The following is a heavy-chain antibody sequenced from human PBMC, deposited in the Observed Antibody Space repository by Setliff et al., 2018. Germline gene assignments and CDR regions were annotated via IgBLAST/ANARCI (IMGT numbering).Heavy chain of an antibody. CDR2: IYSGGST. D-gene: IGHD2-15*01. Sequence: GGSLRLSCAASGFTVSSNYMSWVRQAPGKGLEWVSVIYSGGSTYYADSVKGRFTISRDNSKNTLYLQMNSLRAEDTAVYYCAGVEAGYNLTKPDYAFDIWGQGTMVTVSS. J-gene: IGHJ3*02. CDR3: AGVEAGYNLTKPDYAFDI. CDR1: GFTVSSNY. V-gene: IGHV3-53*01.